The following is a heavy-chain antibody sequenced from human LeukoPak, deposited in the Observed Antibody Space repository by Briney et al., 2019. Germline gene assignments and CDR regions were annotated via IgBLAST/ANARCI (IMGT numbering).Heavy chain of an antibody. V-gene: IGHV1-69*13. CDR2: IIPIFGTA. CDR3: ASQGYCSGGSCYIDFDY. J-gene: IGHJ4*02. CDR1: GGTFSSYA. Sequence: ASVKVSCEASGGTFSSYAISWVRQAPGQGLEWMGGIIPIFGTANYAQKFQGRVTITADESTSTAYMELSSLRSEDTAVYYCASQGYCSGGSCYIDFDYWGQGTLVTVSS. D-gene: IGHD2-15*01.